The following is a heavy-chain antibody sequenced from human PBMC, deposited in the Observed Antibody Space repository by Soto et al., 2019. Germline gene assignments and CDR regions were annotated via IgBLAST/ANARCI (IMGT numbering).Heavy chain of an antibody. Sequence: QVRLVQSGAEVKAPGASVKVSCKAPGDTFTSYYMHWVRQAPGHGLEWMGVINPNGGSTRFAQMFLGIVTILSDPSTSTMYMELRGVTSEDTAVYCCARSSGGVFSILIEGTNWFAPWGQGTLVPVSS. V-gene: IGHV1-46*01. CDR2: INPNGGST. CDR3: ARSSGGVFSILIEGTNWFAP. D-gene: IGHD3-16*01. J-gene: IGHJ5*02. CDR1: GDTFTSYY.